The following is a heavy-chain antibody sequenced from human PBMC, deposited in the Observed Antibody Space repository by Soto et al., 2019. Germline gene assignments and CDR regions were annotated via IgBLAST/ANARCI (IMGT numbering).Heavy chain of an antibody. Sequence: QVQLVESGGGVVQPGRSLRLSCAASEFTFSSYAMHWVRQAPGKGLEWVAVISYDGSNKYYADSVKGRFTISRDNYKNTLYRQMTSLRTENTAVYYCARGDYIGLVPAAIYGMDVWGQGTTVTVSS. V-gene: IGHV3-30-3*01. J-gene: IGHJ6*02. CDR2: ISYDGSNK. D-gene: IGHD2-2*01. CDR1: EFTFSSYA. CDR3: ARGDYIGLVPAAIYGMDV.